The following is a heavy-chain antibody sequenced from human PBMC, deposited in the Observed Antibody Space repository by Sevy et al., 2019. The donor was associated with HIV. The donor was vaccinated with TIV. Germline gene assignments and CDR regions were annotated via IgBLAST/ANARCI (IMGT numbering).Heavy chain of an antibody. J-gene: IGHJ6*01. D-gene: IGHD6-19*01. CDR3: TRDRTYSSGWFGNYXYXXDX. CDR1: GYPFTGYY. Sequence: ASVKVSCKASGYPFTGYYVHWVRQAPGQGLEWMGWINPNSGGTNYAQKFQGWVTMTRDTSITTAYMELSRLRSDDTAVYYCTRDRTYSSGWFGNYXYXXDXXGQGTTVTVSS. CDR2: INPNSGGT. V-gene: IGHV1-2*04.